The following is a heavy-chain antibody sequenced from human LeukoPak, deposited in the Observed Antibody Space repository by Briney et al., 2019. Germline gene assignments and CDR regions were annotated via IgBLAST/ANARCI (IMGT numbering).Heavy chain of an antibody. V-gene: IGHV3-66*01. J-gene: IGHJ6*03. CDR3: ARGRDGYNYYYYYYMDV. CDR2: IYSGGST. D-gene: IGHD5-24*01. Sequence: QSGGSLRLSCAASGFTVSSNYMSWVRQAPGKGLEWVSVIYSGGSTYYADSVKGRFTISRDNSKNTLYLQMNSLRAEDAAVYYCARGRDGYNYYYYYYMDVWGKGTTVTISS. CDR1: GFTVSSNY.